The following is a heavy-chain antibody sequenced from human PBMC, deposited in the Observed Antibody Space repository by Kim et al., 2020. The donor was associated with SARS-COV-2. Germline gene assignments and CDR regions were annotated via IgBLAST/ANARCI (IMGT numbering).Heavy chain of an antibody. D-gene: IGHD5-12*01. CDR2: ISYDGSNK. J-gene: IGHJ4*01. CDR3: AKDGSPATVGEYSGYDFVYFDY. Sequence: GGSLRLSCAASGFTFSSYGMHWVRQAPGKGLEWVAVISYDGSNKYYADSVKGRFTISRDNSKNTLYLQMNSLRAEDTAVYYCAKDGSPATVGEYSGYDFVYFDYWGQGTLVTVSS. CDR1: GFTFSSYG. V-gene: IGHV3-30*18.